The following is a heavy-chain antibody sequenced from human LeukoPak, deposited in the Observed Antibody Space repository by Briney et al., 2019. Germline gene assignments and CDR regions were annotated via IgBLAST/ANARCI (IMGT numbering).Heavy chain of an antibody. CDR3: AKDYSVSSWCFDL. J-gene: IGHJ2*01. CDR1: GFTFNNND. D-gene: IGHD5/OR15-5a*01. V-gene: IGHV3-23*01. Sequence: GGSLRLSCAASGFTFNNNDMSWVRQAPGKGLEWVSAVSGSRSSTYYADSVKGRFTISRASSKNTLYLQMNSLRAEDTAVYYCAKDYSVSSWCFDLWGRGTLVTVSS. CDR2: VSGSRSST.